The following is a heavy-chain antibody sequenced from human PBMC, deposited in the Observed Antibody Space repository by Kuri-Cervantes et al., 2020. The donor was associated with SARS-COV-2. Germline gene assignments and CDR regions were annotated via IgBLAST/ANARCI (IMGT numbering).Heavy chain of an antibody. CDR3: ASYPLWLRGFDY. J-gene: IGHJ4*02. Sequence: SETLSLTCAASGFTFDDYAMHWVRQAPGKGLEWIGYIYYSGSTNYNPSLKSRVTISVDTSKNQFSLKLSSVTAADTAVYYCASYPLWLRGFDYWGQGTLVTVSS. CDR2: IYYSGST. D-gene: IGHD5-18*01. V-gene: IGHV4-59*01. CDR1: GFTFDDYA.